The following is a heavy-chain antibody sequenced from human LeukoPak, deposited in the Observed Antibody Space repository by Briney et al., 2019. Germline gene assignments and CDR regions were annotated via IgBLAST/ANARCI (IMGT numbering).Heavy chain of an antibody. J-gene: IGHJ6*03. CDR3: ARGRRAAMVTGPLGYYYYMDV. D-gene: IGHD5-18*01. CDR1: GYSISNGYY. V-gene: IGHV4-38-2*02. Sequence: SETLSLACTVSGYSISNGYYWGWIRQPPGKGLEWIGSIYHSGRTYYNPSLKSRVTISVDTSKNQFSLNLSSVTAADTAVYYCARGRRAAMVTGPLGYYYYMDVWGKGTTVTISS. CDR2: IYHSGRT.